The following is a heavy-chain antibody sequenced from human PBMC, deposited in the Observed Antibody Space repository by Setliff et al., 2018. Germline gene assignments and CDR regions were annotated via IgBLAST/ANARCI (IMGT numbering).Heavy chain of an antibody. Sequence: SETLSLTCAVYGGPFSAYYWSWIRQPPGEGLEWIGEINHSGRTKYNPSLRSRVTISVDTSKNQISLRLSSVTAADTAVYYCARLFHPDRSAETRRAGPGRFDPWGQGTLVTVSS. J-gene: IGHJ5*02. D-gene: IGHD6-6*01. CDR3: ARLFHPDRSAETRRAGPGRFDP. CDR1: GGPFSAYY. CDR2: INHSGRT. V-gene: IGHV4-34*01.